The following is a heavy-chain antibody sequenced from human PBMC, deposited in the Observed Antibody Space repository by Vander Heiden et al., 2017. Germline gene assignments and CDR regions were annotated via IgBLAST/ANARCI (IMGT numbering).Heavy chain of an antibody. CDR3: ARGGGLAAGY. CDR1: GVTVSNNY. V-gene: IGHV3-53*01. CDR2: IYSGGST. D-gene: IGHD6-13*01. J-gene: IGHJ4*02. Sequence: EVQLVESGGGLIQQGGSLRLSCAASGVTVSNNYMRWVRQAPGNGLEWVSLIYSGGSTYYADSVKGRFTISRDNSKNTVYLQMNSLRADDTAVYYCARGGGLAAGYWGQGTRVTVSS.